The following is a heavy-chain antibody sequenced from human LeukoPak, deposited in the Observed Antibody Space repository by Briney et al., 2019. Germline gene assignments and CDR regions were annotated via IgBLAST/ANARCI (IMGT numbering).Heavy chain of an antibody. CDR1: GFTFETYW. CDR3: ARVRFPADC. V-gene: IGHV3-7*01. J-gene: IGHJ4*02. Sequence: PGGSLRLSCVASGFTFETYWMSWVRQAPGKGLEWLANIKHDGREKYYVDSVKGRFTISRDNAKASVYLHMNSLRVEDTAICYCARVRFPADCWGQGTLVTVSS. CDR2: IKHDGREK. D-gene: IGHD2-2*01.